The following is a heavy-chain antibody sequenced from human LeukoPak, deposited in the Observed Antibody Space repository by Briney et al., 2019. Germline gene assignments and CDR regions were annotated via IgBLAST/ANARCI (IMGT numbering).Heavy chain of an antibody. CDR1: GGSISSYY. CDR2: IYYSGST. J-gene: IGHJ6*02. D-gene: IGHD2-8*01. Sequence: PSETLSLTCTVSGGSISSYYWSWIRQPPGKGLEWIGYIYYSGSTNYNPSLKSRVTISVDTSKNQFSLKLSSVTAADTAVYYCARATEYCTNGVCYTSDYYYGMDVWGQGTTVTVSS. CDR3: ARATEYCTNGVCYTSDYYYGMDV. V-gene: IGHV4-59*12.